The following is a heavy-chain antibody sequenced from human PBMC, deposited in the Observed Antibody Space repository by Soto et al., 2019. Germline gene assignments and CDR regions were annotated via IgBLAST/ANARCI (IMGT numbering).Heavy chain of an antibody. V-gene: IGHV4-4*02. Sequence: QVQLQESGPGLVNPSGTLSLTCAVSGGSLSSSNWWSWVRQPPGKGLEWIGYVYFTGTTYYNPSLKSRLSLSVETSKNQFSLKLTSVTAADTAVYYCARDGTSNHNYIDPWGPGTLVTVSS. CDR3: ARDGTSNHNYIDP. CDR1: GGSLSSSNW. J-gene: IGHJ5*02. D-gene: IGHD1-1*01. CDR2: VYFTGTT.